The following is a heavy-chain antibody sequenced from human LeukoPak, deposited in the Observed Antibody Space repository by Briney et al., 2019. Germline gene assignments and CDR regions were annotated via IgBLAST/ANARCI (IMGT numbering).Heavy chain of an antibody. D-gene: IGHD3-10*01. CDR1: GYTFTSYA. Sequence: GASVKVSCKASGYTFTSYAMNWMRQAPGQGLEWMGWINTNTGNPTYGQGFTGRFVFSLDTSVSTAYLQISSLKAEDTAVYYCARELCVRGSGSYCPFDYWGQGTLVTVSS. J-gene: IGHJ4*02. CDR2: INTNTGNP. CDR3: ARELCVRGSGSYCPFDY. V-gene: IGHV7-4-1*02.